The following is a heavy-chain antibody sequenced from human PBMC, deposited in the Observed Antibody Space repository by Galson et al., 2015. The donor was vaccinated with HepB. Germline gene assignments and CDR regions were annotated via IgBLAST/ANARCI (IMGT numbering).Heavy chain of an antibody. CDR1: GFTVSSNY. Sequence: SLRLSCAASGFTVSSNYMSWVRQAPGKGLEWVSVICSGGSTYYADSVKGRFSISRDISKNTLYLQMNSLRAEDTAVYYCARDQRQWLARERDYYYYGVDVWGQGTTVTVSS. V-gene: IGHV3-53*01. D-gene: IGHD6-19*01. J-gene: IGHJ6*02. CDR3: ARDQRQWLARERDYYYYGVDV. CDR2: ICSGGST.